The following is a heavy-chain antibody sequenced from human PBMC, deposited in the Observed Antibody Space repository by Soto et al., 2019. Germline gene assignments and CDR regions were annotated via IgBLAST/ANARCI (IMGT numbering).Heavy chain of an antibody. V-gene: IGHV3-21*06. CDR1: GFTFTRYS. J-gene: IGHJ4*02. CDR2: ISSPTNYI. Sequence: PGGSLRLSCAASGFTFTRYSMNWVRQAPGKGPEWVSSISSPTNYIYYGDSMKGRVTISRDNAKNSLYLEMNSLRAEDTAVYYCARESEDLTSNFDYWGQGTRDTVSS. CDR3: ARESEDLTSNFDY.